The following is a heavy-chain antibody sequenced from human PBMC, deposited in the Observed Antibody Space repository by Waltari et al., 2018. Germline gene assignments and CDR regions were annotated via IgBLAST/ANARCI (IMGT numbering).Heavy chain of an antibody. D-gene: IGHD5-18*01. CDR2: INWNSGTI. V-gene: IGHV3-9*01. J-gene: IGHJ4*02. CDR1: GFIFCDTV. CDR3: TKDMDGATAMAPRLDF. Sequence: VHLVVSGGGLVRPGRSLSLSCAASGFIFCDTVIVWVRQAPGKGLEWVAGINWNSGTIHYADSVKGRFTISRDNAENSLYLQMNSLTTEDTAVYYCTKDMDGATAMAPRLDFWGQGTLVTVSS.